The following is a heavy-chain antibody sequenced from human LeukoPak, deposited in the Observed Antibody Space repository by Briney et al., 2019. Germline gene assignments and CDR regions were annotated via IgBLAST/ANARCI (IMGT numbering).Heavy chain of an antibody. Sequence: ASVKVSCKASGYMFTSYGFNWVRQAPGQGLEWMGWISAIFGTANYAQKFQGRVTITTDESTSTAYMELSSLRSEDTAVYYCAGYQTGTHLDYWGQGTMVTVSS. D-gene: IGHD1-1*01. CDR2: ISAIFGTA. V-gene: IGHV1-69*05. J-gene: IGHJ4*02. CDR3: AGYQTGTHLDY. CDR1: GYMFTSYG.